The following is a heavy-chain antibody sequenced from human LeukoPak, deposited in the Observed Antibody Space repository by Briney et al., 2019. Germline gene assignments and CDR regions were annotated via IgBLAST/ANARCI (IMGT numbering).Heavy chain of an antibody. D-gene: IGHD6-13*01. J-gene: IGHJ3*02. CDR1: GYSFTSYW. V-gene: IGHV5-51*01. CDR3: ARGATVAAAGTDAFDI. Sequence: GESLKISCKGSGYSFTSYWIGWVRQMPGKGLEWMGIIYPGDSDTRYGPSFQGQVTISADKSISTAYLQWSSLKASDTAMYYCARGATVAAAGTDAFDIWGQGTMVTVSS. CDR2: IYPGDSDT.